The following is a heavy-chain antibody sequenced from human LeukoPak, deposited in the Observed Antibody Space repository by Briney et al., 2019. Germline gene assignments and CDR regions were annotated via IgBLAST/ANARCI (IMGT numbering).Heavy chain of an antibody. CDR1: GFTFSSYS. J-gene: IGHJ4*02. CDR3: ARGRHYFDY. Sequence: GGSLRLSCAASGFTFSSYSMNWVRQAPGKGLEWVANIKQDGSEKYYVDSVKGRFTISRDNAKNALYLQMNSLRAEDTAVYYCARGRHYFDYWGQGTLVTVSS. V-gene: IGHV3-7*01. CDR2: IKQDGSEK.